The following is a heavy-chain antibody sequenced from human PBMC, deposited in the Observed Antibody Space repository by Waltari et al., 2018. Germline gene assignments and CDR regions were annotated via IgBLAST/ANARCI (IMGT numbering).Heavy chain of an antibody. D-gene: IGHD1-1*01. Sequence: QVHLVESGGGVVQPGGSLRLSCAALGVTVGAYAMHWVRQAPGKGLEWVAFIRYDASDIYYRDSVKGRFTISRDNSKNTLFLQMSSLRPEDTAVYYCAKVGVGLTTWYPFDVWGQGTMVTVSS. CDR3: AKVGVGLTTWYPFDV. CDR2: IRYDASDI. CDR1: GVTVGAYA. J-gene: IGHJ3*01. V-gene: IGHV3-30*02.